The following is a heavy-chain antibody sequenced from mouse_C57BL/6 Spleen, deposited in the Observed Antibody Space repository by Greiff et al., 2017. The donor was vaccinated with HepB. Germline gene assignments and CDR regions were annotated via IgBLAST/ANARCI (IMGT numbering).Heavy chain of an antibody. CDR1: GFTFSDYG. J-gene: IGHJ1*03. Sequence: EVQRVESGGGLVKPGGSLKLSCAASGFTFSDYGMHWVRQAPEKGLVWVAYISSGSSTIYYADTVKGRFTISRDNAKNTLFLQMTSLRSEDTAMYYCARDRYFDVWGTGTTVTVSS. V-gene: IGHV5-17*01. CDR3: ARDRYFDV. CDR2: ISSGSSTI.